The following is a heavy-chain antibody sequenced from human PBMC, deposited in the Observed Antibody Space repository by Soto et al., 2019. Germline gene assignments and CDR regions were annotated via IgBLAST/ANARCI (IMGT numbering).Heavy chain of an antibody. V-gene: IGHV3-30-3*01. CDR2: ISYEGSHK. CDR3: APPHSQSAWNDGCDI. CDR1: GFTFDDYS. J-gene: IGHJ3*02. D-gene: IGHD1-1*01. Sequence: QVQLVVSGGGVVQPGRSLRLSCAAFGFTFDDYSKHWVRQAPGKGLEWVALISYEGSHKYYADSVKGRFTISRDNAKNSLFLEVTRLRTEDTAVYYCAPPHSQSAWNDGCDIWGQGKMVTVSS.